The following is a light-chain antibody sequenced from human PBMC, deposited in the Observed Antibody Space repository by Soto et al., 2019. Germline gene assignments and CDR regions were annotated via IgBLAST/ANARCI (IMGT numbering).Light chain of an antibody. Sequence: QSALTQPPSVYGAPGQRVTISCTGSSSNIGACYDVHWYQQLPGTAPKLLIYGNSNRPSGVPDRFSGSKSGTSASLAITGLQAEDEADYYCQSYDSSLSGNYVFGTGTKVTVL. CDR3: QSYDSSLSGNYV. J-gene: IGLJ1*01. V-gene: IGLV1-40*01. CDR1: SSNIGACYD. CDR2: GNS.